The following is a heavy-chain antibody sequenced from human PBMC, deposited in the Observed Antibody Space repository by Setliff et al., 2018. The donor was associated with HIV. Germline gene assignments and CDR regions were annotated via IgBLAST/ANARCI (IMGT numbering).Heavy chain of an antibody. CDR3: ARDYIHVFDI. CDR2: INSASSGT. Sequence: ASVKVSCKASGYTFTDNYNHWVRKAPGQGLEWMAWINSASSGTNYAQNFQGRVTVTRDTSINTVYLEVNGLKSDDTAVYYCARDYIHVFDILGQGTMVTVSS. CDR1: GYTFTDNY. J-gene: IGHJ3*02. V-gene: IGHV1-2*02.